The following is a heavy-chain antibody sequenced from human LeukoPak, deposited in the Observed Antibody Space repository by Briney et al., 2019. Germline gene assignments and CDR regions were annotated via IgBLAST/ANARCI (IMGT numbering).Heavy chain of an antibody. CDR1: GFTFSSYA. J-gene: IGHJ4*02. V-gene: IGHV3-23*01. Sequence: PGGSLRLSCAASGFTFSSYAMSWVRQAPGKGLEWVSAISGSGGSTYYADSVKGRFTISRDNSKNTLYLQMNSLRAEDTAVYYCAKDQESGWYPGSLDYWGQGTLVTVSS. CDR2: ISGSGGST. CDR3: AKDQESGWYPGSLDY. D-gene: IGHD6-19*01.